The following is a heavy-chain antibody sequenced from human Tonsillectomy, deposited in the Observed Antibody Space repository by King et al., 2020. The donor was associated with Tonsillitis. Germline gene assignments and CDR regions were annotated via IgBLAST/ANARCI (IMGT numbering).Heavy chain of an antibody. CDR2: INWNGGST. D-gene: IGHD3-9*01. Sequence: VQLVESGGGVVRPGGSLRLSCAASGFTFDDYGMSWVRQAPGKGLEWVSGINWNGGSTGYADSVKGRFPFSRDNAKNSLYLQMNSLRAEDTALYHCARVVFLTGYEXWYFDLWGRXTLVTVSS. CDR1: GFTFDDYG. CDR3: ARVVFLTGYEXWYFDL. V-gene: IGHV3-20*01. J-gene: IGHJ2*01.